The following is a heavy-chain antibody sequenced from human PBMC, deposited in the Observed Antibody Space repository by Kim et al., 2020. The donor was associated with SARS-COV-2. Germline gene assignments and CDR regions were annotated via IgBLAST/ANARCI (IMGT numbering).Heavy chain of an antibody. D-gene: IGHD3-3*01. CDR3: ARGGRSGPLPADY. Sequence: SETLSLTCAVYGGSFSGYYWSWIRQPPGKGLEWIGEINHSGSTNYNPSLKSRVTISVDTSKNQFSLKLSSVTAADTAVYYCARGGRSGPLPADYWGQGTLVTVSS. CDR2: INHSGST. J-gene: IGHJ4*02. V-gene: IGHV4-34*01. CDR1: GGSFSGYY.